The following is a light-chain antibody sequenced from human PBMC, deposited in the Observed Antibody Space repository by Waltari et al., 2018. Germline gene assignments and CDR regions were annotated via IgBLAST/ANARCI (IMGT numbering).Light chain of an antibody. CDR3: QQSYSTPPIFT. Sequence: DIQMTQSPSSLSASVGDRVTITCRASETVSNYLSWYQQKPGKAPKLLIYAATSLRSGVPSRFRGSGSGTEFTLTISSLQPEDFATYYCQQSYSTPPIFTFGPGTKVDIK. CDR1: ETVSNY. V-gene: IGKV1-39*01. J-gene: IGKJ3*01. CDR2: AAT.